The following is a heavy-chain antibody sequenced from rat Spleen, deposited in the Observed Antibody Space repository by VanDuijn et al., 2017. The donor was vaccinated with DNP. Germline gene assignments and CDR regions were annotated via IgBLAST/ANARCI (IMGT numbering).Heavy chain of an antibody. CDR3: ARGDYSGYWYFDL. V-gene: IGHV2-30*01. CDR1: GFSLTSYH. D-gene: IGHD1-1*01. J-gene: IGHJ1*01. CDR2: MWTGGKP. Sequence: QVQLRESGPGLVQPSQPLSLACTVSGFSLTSYHVPWLRQPSGKGLEWMGVMWTGGKPEYNSTDKSRLSISRDAAKRQVFLKMNSLQTKDIATYYCARGDYSGYWYFDLWGPGTMVTVSS.